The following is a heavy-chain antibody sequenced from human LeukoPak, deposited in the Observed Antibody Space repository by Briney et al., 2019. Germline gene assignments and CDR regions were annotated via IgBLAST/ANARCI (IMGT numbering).Heavy chain of an antibody. CDR3: ARDGGRAAAGFYYYYGMDV. CDR1: GYTFTGYY. V-gene: IGHV1-2*02. D-gene: IGHD6-13*01. J-gene: IGHJ6*02. Sequence: ASVTVSCTASGYTFTGYYMHWVRQAPGQGLERMGWINPNSGGTNYAQKFQGRVTMPRDTSISTAYMELSRLRSDDTAVYYCARDGGRAAAGFYYYYGMDVWGQGTTVTVSS. CDR2: INPNSGGT.